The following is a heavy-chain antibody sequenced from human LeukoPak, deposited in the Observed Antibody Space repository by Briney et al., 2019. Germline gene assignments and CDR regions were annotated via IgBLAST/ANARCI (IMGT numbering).Heavy chain of an antibody. V-gene: IGHV3-33*06. J-gene: IGHJ4*02. D-gene: IGHD6-13*01. CDR1: GFTFSSYG. CDR3: AKDMGSSWYAGDY. Sequence: PGRSLRLSCAASGFTFSSYGMHWVRQAPGKGLEWVAVIWYDGSSKYYADSVKGRFTISRDNSKNTLYLQMNSLRAEDTAVYYCAKDMGSSWYAGDYWGQGTLVTVSS. CDR2: IWYDGSSK.